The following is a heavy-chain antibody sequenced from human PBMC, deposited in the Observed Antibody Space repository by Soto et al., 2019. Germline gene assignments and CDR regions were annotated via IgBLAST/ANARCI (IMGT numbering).Heavy chain of an antibody. CDR3: TTGQRPIRFLEWLSRYYFDY. Sequence: QLQLVQSGAEVKKPGASVKVSCKVSGYTLVELSMHWVRQAPGKGLELMGGYDPEDGETIYAQTFQGRVTMTEDTSTDTAYMELSSLRSEDTAVYYCTTGQRPIRFLEWLSRYYFDYWGQGTLVTVSS. V-gene: IGHV1-24*01. J-gene: IGHJ4*02. CDR1: GYTLVELS. D-gene: IGHD3-3*01. CDR2: YDPEDGET.